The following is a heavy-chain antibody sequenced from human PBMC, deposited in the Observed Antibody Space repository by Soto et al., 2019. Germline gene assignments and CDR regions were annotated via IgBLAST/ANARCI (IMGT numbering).Heavy chain of an antibody. CDR2: IYYSGST. CDR1: GGSISSSSYY. CDR3: ARLAAAWGRSSWYYYYMDV. V-gene: IGHV4-39*01. J-gene: IGHJ6*03. D-gene: IGHD6-13*01. Sequence: SEPLSLTCTVSGGSISSSSYYWGWIRQPPGKGLEWIGSIYYSGSTYYNPSLKSRVTISVDTSKNQFSLKLSSVTAADTAVYYCARLAAAWGRSSWYYYYMDVWGKGTTVT.